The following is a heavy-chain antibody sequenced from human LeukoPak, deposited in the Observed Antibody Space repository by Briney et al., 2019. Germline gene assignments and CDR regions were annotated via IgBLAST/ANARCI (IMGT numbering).Heavy chain of an antibody. CDR2: IYYSGST. V-gene: IGHV4-39*01. CDR3: ARLATVTRYFDY. CDR1: GGSISSSSYY. Sequence: SETLSLTCTVSGGSISSSSYYWGWTRQPPGTGLEWIGSIYYSGSTYYNPSLKSRVTISVDTSKNQFSLKLSSVTAADMAVYYCARLATVTRYFDYWGQGTLVTVSS. D-gene: IGHD4-11*01. J-gene: IGHJ4*02.